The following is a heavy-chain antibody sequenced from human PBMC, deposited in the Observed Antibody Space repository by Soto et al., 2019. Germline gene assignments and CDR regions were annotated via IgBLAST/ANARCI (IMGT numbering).Heavy chain of an antibody. CDR2: ISSSGGTI. CDR3: ARDAFEIYYKFGLDV. J-gene: IGHJ6*02. D-gene: IGHD3-10*01. V-gene: IGHV3-48*03. CDR1: GFSFSDYE. Sequence: LRLSCAASGFSFSDYEMNWVRQTPGKGLEWLSYISSSGGTIKYADSVKGRFTISRDNAKNSLYLQMHSLRADDTAVYYCARDAFEIYYKFGLDVWGQGTPVTVSS.